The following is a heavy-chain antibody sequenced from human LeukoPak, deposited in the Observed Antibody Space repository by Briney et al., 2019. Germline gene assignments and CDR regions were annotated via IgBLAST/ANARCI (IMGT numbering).Heavy chain of an antibody. Sequence: AGGSLRLSCAVSGFTFSSYWMTWVRQAPGKGLEWVANIKKDGTVKYYVNSVKGRFTISRDNAKNTLDPEMNSLRAGDTAVYYCARASGFNWFDPWGQGTQVTVSS. CDR3: ARASGFNWFDP. V-gene: IGHV3-7*04. J-gene: IGHJ5*02. CDR1: GFTFSSYW. CDR2: IKKDGTVK. D-gene: IGHD3-10*01.